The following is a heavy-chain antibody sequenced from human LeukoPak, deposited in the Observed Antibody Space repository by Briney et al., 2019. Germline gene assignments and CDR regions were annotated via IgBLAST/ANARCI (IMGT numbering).Heavy chain of an antibody. D-gene: IGHD1-26*01. V-gene: IGHV3-23*01. CDR3: AKGIVGATTIVNY. J-gene: IGHJ4*02. CDR2: ISGSGGST. CDR1: GFTFDDYA. Sequence: GRSLRPSCAASGFTFDDYAMHWVRQAPGKGLEWVSAISGSGGSTYYADSVKGRFTISRDNSKNTLYLQMNSLRAEDTAVYYCAKGIVGATTIVNYWGQGTLVTVSS.